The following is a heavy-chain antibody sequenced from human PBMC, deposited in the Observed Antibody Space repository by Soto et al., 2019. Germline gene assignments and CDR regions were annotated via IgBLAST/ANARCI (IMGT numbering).Heavy chain of an antibody. J-gene: IGHJ4*02. CDR2: IYSGGTT. D-gene: IGHD5-12*01. CDR3: ARVDSGYDYYFDY. V-gene: IGHV3-66*01. Sequence: GGSLRLSCAASGLTVSSNYMSGVRQAPGKGLEWVSVIYSGGTTYYADSVKGRFTISRDNSKNTLYLQMNSLRAEDTAVYYCARVDSGYDYYFDYWGQGTLVTVSS. CDR1: GLTVSSNY.